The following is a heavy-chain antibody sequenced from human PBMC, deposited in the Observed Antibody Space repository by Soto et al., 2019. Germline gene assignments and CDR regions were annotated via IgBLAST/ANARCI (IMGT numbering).Heavy chain of an antibody. CDR2: TIPVFNTA. J-gene: IGHJ3*02. V-gene: IGHV1-69*06. Sequence: QVQLEQSGAEVKKPGSSVKVSCKASGGTLSDHGVAWLRQAPGQGLEWMGGTIPVFNTAKYAQKFQGRVTVTADKFTNRAYMELSSMRSEDTAVYFCARGVYGSGNYYTGPSAFDIWGQGNMVIVSS. CDR3: ARGVYGSGNYYTGPSAFDI. CDR1: GGTLSDHG. D-gene: IGHD3-10*01.